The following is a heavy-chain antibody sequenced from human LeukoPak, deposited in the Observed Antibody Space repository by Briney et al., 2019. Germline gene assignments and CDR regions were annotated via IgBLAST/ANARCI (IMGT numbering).Heavy chain of an antibody. V-gene: IGHV4-4*07. D-gene: IGHD6-19*01. J-gene: IGHJ6*03. CDR1: GASITSYY. Sequence: PSETLSLTCSVSGASITSYYWSWIRQSAGKGLEWIGRLSSSGSSIHNPSLKSRLTMSVDTSKNQFSLKLSSVTAEDTAVYYCARALKAQRLVYYYYYYMDVWGKGTTVTVSS. CDR2: LSSSGSS. CDR3: ARALKAQRLVYYYYYYMDV.